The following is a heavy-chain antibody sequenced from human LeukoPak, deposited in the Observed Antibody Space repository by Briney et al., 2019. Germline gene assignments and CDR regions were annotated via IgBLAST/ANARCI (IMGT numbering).Heavy chain of an antibody. J-gene: IGHJ4*02. CDR2: IHYSGST. CDR3: AREAPIWSGGTCYDY. V-gene: IGHV4-59*01. D-gene: IGHD2-15*01. Sequence: PSETLSLTCTVSGGSISSYYWSWLRQPPGKGLEWIGYIHYSGSTNYNPSLKSRVIISVDTSKNQFSLKLSSVTAADTAVYYCAREAPIWSGGTCYDYWGQGTLVTVSS. CDR1: GGSISSYY.